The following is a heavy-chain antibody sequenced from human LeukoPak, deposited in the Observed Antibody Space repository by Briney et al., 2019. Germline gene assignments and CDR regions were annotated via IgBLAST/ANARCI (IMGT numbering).Heavy chain of an antibody. V-gene: IGHV3-23*01. CDR3: ARDFGYGWFGELSYYYGMDV. CDR2: ISGSGGST. J-gene: IGHJ6*02. D-gene: IGHD3-10*01. Sequence: GGSLRLSCAASGFTFSSYAMSWVRQAPGKGLEWVSAISGSGGSTYYADSVKGRFTISRDNSKNTLYLQMNSLRAEDTAVYYCARDFGYGWFGELSYYYGMDVWGQGTTVTVSS. CDR1: GFTFSSYA.